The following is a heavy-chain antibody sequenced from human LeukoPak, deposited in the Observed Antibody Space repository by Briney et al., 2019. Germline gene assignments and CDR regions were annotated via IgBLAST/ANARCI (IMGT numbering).Heavy chain of an antibody. V-gene: IGHV3-23*01. D-gene: IGHD2-2*01. CDR1: GSTLMNNI. J-gene: IGHJ3*02. CDR3: GREGYTSGYAGAFDT. Sequence: GGSLRLSCTASGSTLMNNIMTWVRQAPGKGLEWVSSLSFIDDSTYYADSVKGRFTISRDTSKNTLFLQMDSLRAEDTGVYYCGREGYTSGYAGAFDTWGQGTMVTVSS. CDR2: LSFIDDST.